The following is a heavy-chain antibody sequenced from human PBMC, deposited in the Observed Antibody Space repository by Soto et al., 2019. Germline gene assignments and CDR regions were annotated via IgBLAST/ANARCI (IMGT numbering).Heavy chain of an antibody. Sequence: QVQLVQSGAEVKKPGASVKVSCKASGYTFTDYHIHWVRQAPGQSLEFMGWINANNGGAGSAQQFQGRVTVTRDTSITTVYMELSNLRSDDTAVYYCAREGGSETLQPSYNWFDTWGQGTLVTVSS. D-gene: IGHD6-25*01. V-gene: IGHV1-2*02. CDR2: INANNGGA. J-gene: IGHJ5*02. CDR1: GYTFTDYH. CDR3: AREGGSETLQPSYNWFDT.